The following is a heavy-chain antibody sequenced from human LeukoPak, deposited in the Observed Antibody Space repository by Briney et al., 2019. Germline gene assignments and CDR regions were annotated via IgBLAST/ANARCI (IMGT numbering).Heavy chain of an antibody. V-gene: IGHV1-18*01. CDR2: ISVYDGAT. D-gene: IGHD2-2*01. J-gene: IGHJ5*02. CDR3: VRDYQMSPRWASWFDP. CDR1: GYIFSYYG. Sequence: GASVTVSCKTSGYIFSYYGISWVRQAPGAGPVWMGWISVYDGATEYAQMCQGRLTLTTDTSTNTAYMELRNLKSDDTAVYYCVRDYQMSPRWASWFDPWGQGTPVTVSA.